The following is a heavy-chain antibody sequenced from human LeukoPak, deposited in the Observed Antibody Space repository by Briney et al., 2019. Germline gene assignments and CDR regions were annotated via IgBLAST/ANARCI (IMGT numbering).Heavy chain of an antibody. D-gene: IGHD2-2*01. CDR2: INHSGST. Sequence: SETLSLTCAVYGGSFSGYYWSWIRQPPGKGLEWIGEINHSGSTNYNPSLKSRVTISVDTSKNQFSLKLSSVTAADTAVYYCPRIGYCSSTSCYGGGSNYYYYYMDVWGKGTTVTVSS. CDR3: PRIGYCSSTSCYGGGSNYYYYYMDV. V-gene: IGHV4-34*01. CDR1: GGSFSGYY. J-gene: IGHJ6*03.